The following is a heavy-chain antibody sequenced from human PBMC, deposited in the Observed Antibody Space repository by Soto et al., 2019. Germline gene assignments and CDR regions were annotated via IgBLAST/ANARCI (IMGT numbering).Heavy chain of an antibody. CDR2: IWYDGSNK. V-gene: IGHV3-33*01. J-gene: IGHJ6*03. CDR3: ARDRGSTSWGSYYHYYHLAV. D-gene: IGHD2-2*01. CDR1: GFTFSSYG. Sequence: PGGSLRLSCAASGFTFSSYGMHWVRQAPGKGLEWVAVIWYDGSNKYYADSVKGRFTISRDNSKNTLYLQMNSLRAEDTAVYYCARDRGSTSWGSYYHYYHLAVWGKGTTVTVSS.